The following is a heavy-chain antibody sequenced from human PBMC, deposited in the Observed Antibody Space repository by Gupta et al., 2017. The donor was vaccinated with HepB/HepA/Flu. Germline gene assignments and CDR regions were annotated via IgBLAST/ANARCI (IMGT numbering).Heavy chain of an antibody. CDR2: ISASGYNT. CDR1: GFTFNSFP. V-gene: IGHV3-23*01. J-gene: IGHJ3*02. CDR3: TKGRGGNYGGALDI. D-gene: IGHD4-23*01. Sequence: EVQLLESGGGLVQPGGSLRLPCAASGFTFNSFPMSWVRRPPGKGLQWVSTISASGYNTYYADSVGGRFTISRDNSKNTVYLQMNSLRVEDTAVYYCTKGRGGNYGGALDIWGQGTMVTVSS.